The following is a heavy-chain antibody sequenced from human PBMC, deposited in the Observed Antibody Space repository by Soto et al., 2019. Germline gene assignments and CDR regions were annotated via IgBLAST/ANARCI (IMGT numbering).Heavy chain of an antibody. CDR3: AKDRQPDGFWPFDH. D-gene: IGHD3-3*01. CDR2: ILGSGGT. J-gene: IGHJ4*02. CDR1: GFTFHTYA. Sequence: EVQLLESGGGLVQPGGSLRLSCAASGFTFHTYAMSWVRQPPGKGLEWISGILGSGGTYYADSVKGRLTIARDNFKNTLYLQMNSLRAEDTAMYYCAKDRQPDGFWPFDHWGQGTLITVSS. V-gene: IGHV3-23*01.